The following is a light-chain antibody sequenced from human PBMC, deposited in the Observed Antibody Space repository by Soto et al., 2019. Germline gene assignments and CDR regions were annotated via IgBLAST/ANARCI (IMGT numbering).Light chain of an antibody. Sequence: DIQMTQSPSTLSASVGDRVTITCRASQSVNSWLAWYQQKPGKAPKLLIYDASSLQSGVPSRFSGSGSGTEFTLTISSLQPDDFATYYCQHYNGYSRTFGQGPKVEIK. CDR3: QHYNGYSRT. CDR1: QSVNSW. J-gene: IGKJ1*01. V-gene: IGKV1-5*01. CDR2: DAS.